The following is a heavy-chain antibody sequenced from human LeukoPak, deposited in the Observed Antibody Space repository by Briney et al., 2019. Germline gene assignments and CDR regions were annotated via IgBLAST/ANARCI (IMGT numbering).Heavy chain of an antibody. Sequence: GGSLRLSCAASGFTFSNAWMSWVRQAPGKGLEWVGRIKSKTGGGTTDYAAPVKGRFTISRDDSKNTLYLQMNSLKTEDTAVYYCTTDPPPIHDYGDYDDYWGQGTLVTVSS. D-gene: IGHD4-17*01. V-gene: IGHV3-15*01. CDR1: GFTFSNAW. J-gene: IGHJ4*02. CDR3: TTDPPPIHDYGDYDDY. CDR2: IKSKTGGGTT.